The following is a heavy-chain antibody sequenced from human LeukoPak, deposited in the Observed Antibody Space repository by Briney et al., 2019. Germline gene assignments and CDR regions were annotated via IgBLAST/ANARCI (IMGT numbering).Heavy chain of an antibody. CDR3: AREDFWSGSDAFVI. CDR1: GYSISSGYY. CDR2: IYHSGST. D-gene: IGHD3-3*01. V-gene: IGHV4-38-2*02. J-gene: IGHJ3*02. Sequence: SETLSLTCTVSGYSISSGYYWGWIRQPPGKGLEWIGSIYHSGSTYYNPSLKSRVTISVDTSKNQFSLKLSSVTAADTAVYYCAREDFWSGSDAFVIWGQGTMVTVSS.